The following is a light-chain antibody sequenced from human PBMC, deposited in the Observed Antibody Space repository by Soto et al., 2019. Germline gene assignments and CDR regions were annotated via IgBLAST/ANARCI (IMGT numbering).Light chain of an antibody. J-gene: IGKJ5*01. Sequence: EIVLTQSPGTLSFSPGERATLSCRASQSVSSSFLAWYQQRPGQAPRLLIYAASNTAPGIPDRFSGSGSATDYTLTTSSLEPEDFSVYYCQQRTNRPPITFGQGTRLDIK. CDR3: QQRTNRPPIT. V-gene: IGKV3D-20*02. CDR2: AAS. CDR1: QSVSSSF.